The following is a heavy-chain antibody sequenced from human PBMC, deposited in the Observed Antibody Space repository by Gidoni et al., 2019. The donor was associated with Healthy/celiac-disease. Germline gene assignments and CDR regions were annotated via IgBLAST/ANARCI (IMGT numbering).Heavy chain of an antibody. CDR2: INHSGST. J-gene: IGHJ6*02. CDR3: ARGRLSLHGSGSYYKGYYYYGMDV. D-gene: IGHD3-10*01. Sequence: QVQLQQWGAGLLKPSETLSLTCAVYGGSFTGYYSRWILQPPGQGLEWIGEINHSGSTNYNPSLKSRVTISVDTSKNQFSLKLSSVTAADTAVYYCARGRLSLHGSGSYYKGYYYYGMDVWGQGTTVTVSS. V-gene: IGHV4-34*01. CDR1: GGSFTGYY.